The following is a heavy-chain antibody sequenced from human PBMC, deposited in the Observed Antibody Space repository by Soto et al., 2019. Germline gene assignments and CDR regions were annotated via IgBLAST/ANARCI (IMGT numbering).Heavy chain of an antibody. CDR1: GFTFDNYA. CDR2: ISDSGGST. CDR3: AKGSRSSRPYYFDY. Sequence: EVQLLESGGGLVQPGGSLRLSYAASGFTFDNYAMSWVRQAPGKGLEWFSAISDSGGSTYYADSVKGRFTISRDNSKNTLSLQMNSLRAEDSAVYYCAKGSRSSRPYYFDYWGQGALVTVSS. D-gene: IGHD2-2*01. V-gene: IGHV3-23*01. J-gene: IGHJ4*02.